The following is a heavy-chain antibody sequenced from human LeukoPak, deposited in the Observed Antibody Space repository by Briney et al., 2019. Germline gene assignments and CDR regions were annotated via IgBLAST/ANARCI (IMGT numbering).Heavy chain of an antibody. D-gene: IGHD6-19*01. CDR2: ISSSSSYI. CDR3: ARKWGFSGHPGGYFDY. Sequence: PGRSLRLSCAASGFTFSSDSMNWVRQAPGKGLEWVSSISSSSSYIYYADSVKGRFTISRDNAKHSLYLQMNSLRAEDTAVYYCARKWGFSGHPGGYFDYWGQGPLVTVSS. CDR1: GFTFSSDS. J-gene: IGHJ4*02. V-gene: IGHV3-21*01.